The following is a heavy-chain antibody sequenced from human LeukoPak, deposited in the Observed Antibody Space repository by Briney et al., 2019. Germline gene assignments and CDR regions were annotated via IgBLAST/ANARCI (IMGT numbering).Heavy chain of an antibody. J-gene: IGHJ3*02. CDR1: GGSISISNSNW. Sequence: SGTLSLTCAVSGGSISISNSNWWSWVRQPPGKGLEWIWEISHSGSTNYNPSLKSRVTISVDKSKNQFSLKLSSVTAADTAVYYCAKDLFVVSRYSSGFDAFDIWGQGTMVTVSS. V-gene: IGHV4-4*02. CDR2: ISHSGST. D-gene: IGHD6-19*01. CDR3: AKDLFVVSRYSSGFDAFDI.